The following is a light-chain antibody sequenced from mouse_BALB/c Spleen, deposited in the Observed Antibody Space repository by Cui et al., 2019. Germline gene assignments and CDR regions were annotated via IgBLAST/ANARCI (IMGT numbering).Light chain of an antibody. CDR3: QQWRSNPLT. Sequence: QIVPTQSPALMSASPGKKVTMTCSASSSVSYMYWYQQKPRSSPKPWIYLTSNLASGVPARFSGSGSGTSYSLTISSMEAEDAATYYCQQWRSNPLTFGAGTKLELK. V-gene: IGKV4-68*01. J-gene: IGKJ5*01. CDR2: LTS. CDR1: SSVSY.